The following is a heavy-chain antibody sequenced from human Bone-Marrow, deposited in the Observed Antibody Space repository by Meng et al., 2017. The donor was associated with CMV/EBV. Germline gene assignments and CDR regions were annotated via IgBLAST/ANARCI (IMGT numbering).Heavy chain of an antibody. CDR1: GGSVSSGSYD. CDR2: IYYSGTT. V-gene: IGHV4-61*01. J-gene: IGHJ3*02. CDR3: ATSHLKYSSSSDAFDI. D-gene: IGHD6-6*01. Sequence: SETLSLTCTVSGGSVSSGSYDRSWIRQPPGKGLEWIGYIYYSGTTKYNPSLKSRVTISADTSNKQLSLKLSSVTTADTAMYYCATSHLKYSSSSDAFDIWGQGIMVTVSS.